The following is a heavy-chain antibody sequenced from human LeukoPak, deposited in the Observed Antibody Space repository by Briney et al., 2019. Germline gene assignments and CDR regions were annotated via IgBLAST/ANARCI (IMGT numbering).Heavy chain of an antibody. CDR2: ISSSSSYI. CDR3: AREGGYCSSTSCFNWFDP. J-gene: IGHJ5*02. V-gene: IGHV3-21*01. CDR1: RFTFSSYS. D-gene: IGHD2-2*01. Sequence: GGSLRLSCAPSRFTFSSYSVTWVRQAPGKGLEWVSSISSSSSYIYYADSVKGRFTISRDNANNSLYLQMNSLRAEDTAVYYCAREGGYCSSTSCFNWFDPWGQGTLVTVSS.